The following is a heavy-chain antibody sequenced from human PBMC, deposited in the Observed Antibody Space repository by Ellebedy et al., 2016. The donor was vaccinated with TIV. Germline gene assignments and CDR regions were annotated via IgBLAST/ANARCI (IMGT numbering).Heavy chain of an antibody. CDR2: IYYSGST. D-gene: IGHD3-22*01. J-gene: IGHJ5*02. CDR3: AREYYYDSSGYRNWFDP. CDR1: GGSISSYY. V-gene: IGHV4-59*01. Sequence: SETLSLTCTVSGGSISSYYWSWIRQPPGKGLEWIWYIYYSGSTNYNPSLKSRVTISVDTSKNQFSLKLSSVTAADTAVYYCAREYYYDSSGYRNWFDPWGQGTLVTVSS.